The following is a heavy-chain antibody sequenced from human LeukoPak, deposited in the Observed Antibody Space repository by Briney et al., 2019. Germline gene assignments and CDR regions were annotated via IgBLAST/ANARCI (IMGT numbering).Heavy chain of an antibody. D-gene: IGHD4-17*01. CDR3: ARHLNYGDYVREEIDY. J-gene: IGHJ4*02. CDR2: IYYSGST. V-gene: IGHV4-39*01. CDR1: GGSISISSYY. Sequence: SETLSLTCTVSGGSISISSYYWGWIRQPPGKGLEWIGSIYYSGSTYHNPSLKSRVTISVDTSKNQFSLKLSSVTAADTAVYYCARHLNYGDYVREEIDYWGQGTLVTVSS.